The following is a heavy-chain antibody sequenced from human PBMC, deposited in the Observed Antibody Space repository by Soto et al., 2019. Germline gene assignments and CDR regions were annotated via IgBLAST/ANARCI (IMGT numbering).Heavy chain of an antibody. J-gene: IGHJ4*02. D-gene: IGHD1-1*01. CDR1: GGSISSSSYY. V-gene: IGHV4-39*01. CDR3: ARWGTGTPPSRIDY. Sequence: SETLSLTCTVSGGSISSSSYYWGWIRQPPGKGLEWIGSIYYSGSTYYNPSLKSRVTISVDTSKNQFSLKLSSVTAADTAVYYCARWGTGTPPSRIDYWGQGTLVTVSS. CDR2: IYYSGST.